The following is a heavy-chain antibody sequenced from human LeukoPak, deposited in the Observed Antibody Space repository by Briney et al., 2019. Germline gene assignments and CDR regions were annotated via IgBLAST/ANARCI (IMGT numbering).Heavy chain of an antibody. CDR1: GGSISSYY. V-gene: IGHV4-4*07. CDR2: IYTSGST. CDR3: ARSRDYSNYGSFFDY. Sequence: SGTLSLTCTVSGGSISSYYWSWIRQPAGKGLEWIGRIYTSGSTNYNPSLKSRVTMSVDTSKNQFSLKLSSVTAADTAVYYCARSRDYSNYGSFFDYWGQGTLVTVSS. D-gene: IGHD4-11*01. J-gene: IGHJ4*02.